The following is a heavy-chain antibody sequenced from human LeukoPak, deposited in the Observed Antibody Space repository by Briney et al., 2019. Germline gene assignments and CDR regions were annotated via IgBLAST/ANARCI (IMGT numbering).Heavy chain of an antibody. CDR2: IYSGGSR. J-gene: IGHJ5*02. CDR1: GFTFSSSY. CDR3: ARERITMIHGWFYP. V-gene: IGHV3-66*02. Sequence: GGSLRLSCAASGFTFSSSYMSWVRQAPGKGLEWVSVIYSGGSRYYADSVKGRFTISRDNSKNTLYLQMNSLRAEDTAVYYCARERITMIHGWFYPWGQGTLVTVSS. D-gene: IGHD3-22*01.